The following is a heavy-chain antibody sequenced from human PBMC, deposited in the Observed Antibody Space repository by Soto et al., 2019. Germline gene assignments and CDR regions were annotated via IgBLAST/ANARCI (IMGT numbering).Heavy chain of an antibody. CDR3: AGDPDSHYNDSHASSYP. J-gene: IGHJ5*02. CDR1: GGTFSTYT. CDR2: IIPIIGII. V-gene: IGHV1-69*08. D-gene: IGHD4-4*01. Sequence: QVQLVQSGAEVKKPGSSVKVSCKASGGTFSTYTITWVRQAPGQGLEWMGRIIPIIGIINYAQKFQGRGTISADKFTGTAYMELTGLRSDDTAGYYCAGDPDSHYNDSHASSYPWGQGTLVTVSS.